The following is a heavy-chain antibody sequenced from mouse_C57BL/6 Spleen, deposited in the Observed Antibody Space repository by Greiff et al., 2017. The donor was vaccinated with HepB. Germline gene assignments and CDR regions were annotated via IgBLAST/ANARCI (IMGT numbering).Heavy chain of an antibody. V-gene: IGHV14-3*01. J-gene: IGHJ3*01. Sequence: VHVKQSVAELVRPGASVKLFCTASGFNIQNIYMHWVKQRPEQGLEWIGRIDPANGNTKYAPKFQGKATITPDTSPNTAYLQLSSLTSEDTAIYYCAVSLTTVVAPGFAYWGQGTLVTVSA. D-gene: IGHD1-1*01. CDR2: IDPANGNT. CDR1: GFNIQNIY. CDR3: AVSLTTVVAPGFAY.